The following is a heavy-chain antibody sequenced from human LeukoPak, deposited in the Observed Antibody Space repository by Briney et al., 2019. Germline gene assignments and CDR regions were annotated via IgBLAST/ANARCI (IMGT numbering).Heavy chain of an antibody. CDR3: ARPSYGSGGYGGSFDY. V-gene: IGHV5-51*01. D-gene: IGHD3-10*01. CDR2: IYPGDSDT. J-gene: IGHJ4*02. CDR1: GYSFTSYW. Sequence: GGALKISCKGSGYSFTSYWIGWVRQMPGKGLEWMGIIYPGDSDTRYSPSFQGQVTISADKSISTAYLQWSSLKASDTAMYYCARPSYGSGGYGGSFDYWGQGTLVTVSS.